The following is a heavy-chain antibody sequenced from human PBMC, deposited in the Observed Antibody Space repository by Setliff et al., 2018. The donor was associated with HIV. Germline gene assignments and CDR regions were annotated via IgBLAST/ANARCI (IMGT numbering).Heavy chain of an antibody. J-gene: IGHJ4*02. D-gene: IGHD2-2*02. CDR1: AASIRSHY. V-gene: IGHV4-59*11. CDR3: ARHTVFVRYFDH. CDR2: FYYTGST. Sequence: SETLSLTCTVSAASIRSHYWSWIRQSPGKGLEWIGNFYYTGSTDYNPSFKSRATISLDKSNNQISLNLSSATAADTAVYYCARHTVFVRYFDHWGQGMLVTVSS.